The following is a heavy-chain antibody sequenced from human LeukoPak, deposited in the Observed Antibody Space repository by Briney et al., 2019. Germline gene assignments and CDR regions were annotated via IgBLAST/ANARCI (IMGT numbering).Heavy chain of an antibody. V-gene: IGHV1-69*05. D-gene: IGHD6-6*01. CDR2: IIPIFGTA. CDR1: GGTFSSYA. J-gene: IGHJ4*02. Sequence: SVKVSCKASGGTFSSYAISWVRQAPGQGLEWMGGIIPIFGTANYAQKFQGRVTITTDESTSTAYMELSSLGSEDTAVYYCARMSIAAHPGDYWGQGTLVTVSS. CDR3: ARMSIAAHPGDY.